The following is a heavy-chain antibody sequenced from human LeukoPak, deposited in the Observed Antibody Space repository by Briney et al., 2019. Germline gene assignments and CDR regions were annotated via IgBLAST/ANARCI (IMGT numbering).Heavy chain of an antibody. CDR1: GFTFSSYE. J-gene: IGHJ6*03. CDR2: ISSSGSTI. D-gene: IGHD3-10*02. V-gene: IGHV3-48*03. Sequence: GASLRLSCAASGFTFSSYEMNWVRQAPGKGLEWVSYISSSGSTIYYADSVKGRFTISRDNAKNSLYLQMNSLRAEDTAVYYCAELGITMIGGVWGKGTTVTISS. CDR3: AELGITMIGGV.